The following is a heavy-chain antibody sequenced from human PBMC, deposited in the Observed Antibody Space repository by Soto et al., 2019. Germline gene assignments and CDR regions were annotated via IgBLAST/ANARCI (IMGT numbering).Heavy chain of an antibody. J-gene: IGHJ1*01. CDR2: ISAHNGNT. Sequence: QVHLVQSGAEVKKPGASVKVSCKGSGYTFTSYGITWVRQAPGQGLEWMGWISAHNGNTNYAQKLQGRVTVTRDTSTSTAYLELSRLRSDDQAVYYCARGGYGDWWGQGALVTVSS. V-gene: IGHV1-18*01. CDR3: ARGGYGDW. CDR1: GYTFTSYG. D-gene: IGHD3-10*01.